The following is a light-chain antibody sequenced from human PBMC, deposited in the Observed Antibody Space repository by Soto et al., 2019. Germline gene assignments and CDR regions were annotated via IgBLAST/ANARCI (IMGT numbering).Light chain of an antibody. CDR2: AAS. CDR1: QSISSY. CDR3: QQSYSTLSLT. J-gene: IGKJ4*01. Sequence: DIPMTQSPSSLSASVGDRVTITCRASQSISSYLNWYQQKPGKAPKLLIYAASSLQSGVPSRFSGSGSGTDFTLTISSLRPEDFATYYCQQSYSTLSLTFGGGTKVEI. V-gene: IGKV1-39*01.